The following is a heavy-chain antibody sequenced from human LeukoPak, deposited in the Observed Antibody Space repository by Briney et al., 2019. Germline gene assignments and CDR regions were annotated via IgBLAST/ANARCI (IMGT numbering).Heavy chain of an antibody. D-gene: IGHD5-12*01. V-gene: IGHV3-21*01. CDR3: ARQAVLGVATTDYYYMDV. Sequence: GGSLRLSCAASGFTFSSYSMNWVRQAPGKGLEWVSSISSSSSYIYHADSVKGRFTISRDNAKNSLYLQMNSLRAEDTAVYYCARQAVLGVATTDYYYMDVWGKGTTVTVSS. J-gene: IGHJ6*03. CDR1: GFTFSSYS. CDR2: ISSSSSYI.